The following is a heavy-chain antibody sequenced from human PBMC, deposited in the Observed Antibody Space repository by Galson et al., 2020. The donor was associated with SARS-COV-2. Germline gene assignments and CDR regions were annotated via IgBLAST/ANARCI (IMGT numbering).Heavy chain of an antibody. V-gene: IGHV1-18*01. J-gene: IGHJ4*02. CDR1: GYGFDSYG. CDR3: LRATVNEGGGY. D-gene: IGHD4-17*01. Sequence: ASVKVSCKTSGYGFDSYGISWVRQAPGQGLEWLGWISGYNGNTRYAQTIHGRVTMTTDTSTSTAYMELRSLKSIDTAVYYCLRATVNEGGGYGGQGTLVTVSS. CDR2: ISGYNGNT.